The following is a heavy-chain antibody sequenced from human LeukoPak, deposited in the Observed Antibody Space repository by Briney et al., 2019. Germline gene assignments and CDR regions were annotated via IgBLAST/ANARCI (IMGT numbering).Heavy chain of an antibody. CDR3: ARVSPKGDYGDY. CDR2: INPNSGGT. D-gene: IGHD4-17*01. CDR1: GYTFTGYY. Sequence: AASVTVSFTASGYTFTGYYMHWVRQAPGQGLEWMGWINPNSGGTNYAQKFQGWVTMTRDTSISTAYMELSRLRSDDTAVYYCARVSPKGDYGDYWGQGTLVTVSS. V-gene: IGHV1-2*04. J-gene: IGHJ4*02.